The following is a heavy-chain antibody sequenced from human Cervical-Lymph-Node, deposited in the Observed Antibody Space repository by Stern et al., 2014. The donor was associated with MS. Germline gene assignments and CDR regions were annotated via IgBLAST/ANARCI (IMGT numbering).Heavy chain of an antibody. CDR1: GFTFSSYG. V-gene: IGHV3-33*01. CDR2: IWYDGSNK. Sequence: VQLVESGGGVVQPGRSLRLSCAASGFTFSSYGMHWVRQAPGKGLEWVAVIWYDGSNKYYADSVKGRFAISRDNSKNTLYLQMNSRRAEDTAVYYCARGAYYYYYGMDVWGQGTTVTVSS. CDR3: ARGAYYYYYGMDV. J-gene: IGHJ6*02.